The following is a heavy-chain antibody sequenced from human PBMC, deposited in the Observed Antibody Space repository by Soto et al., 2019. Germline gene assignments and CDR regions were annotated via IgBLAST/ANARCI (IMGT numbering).Heavy chain of an antibody. Sequence: GGSLRLSCAASGFTFSSYSMNWVRQAPGKGLEWVSYISSSSSTIYYADSVKGRFTISRDNAKNSLYLQMNSLRDEDTAVYYCAREYSSWQWGDYYYGMDVWGQGTTVTVSS. V-gene: IGHV3-48*02. CDR2: ISSSSSTI. CDR3: AREYSSWQWGDYYYGMDV. D-gene: IGHD6-13*01. CDR1: GFTFSSYS. J-gene: IGHJ6*02.